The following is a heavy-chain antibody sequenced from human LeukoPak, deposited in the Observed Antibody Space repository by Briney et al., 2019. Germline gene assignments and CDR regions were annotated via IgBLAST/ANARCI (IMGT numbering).Heavy chain of an antibody. CDR3: ARGGFESRWACDV. D-gene: IGHD3-22*01. J-gene: IGHJ3*01. CDR1: GYTFTSYA. V-gene: IGHV7-4-1*02. Sequence: ASVKVSCKASGYTFTSYAMHWVRQAPGQGLEWMGWINTNTRNPTYAQDFTGQVAFSLNTSVSTAYLQISNLRAEDTAVYYCARGGFESRWACDVWGQGTMVTVSS. CDR2: INTNTRNP.